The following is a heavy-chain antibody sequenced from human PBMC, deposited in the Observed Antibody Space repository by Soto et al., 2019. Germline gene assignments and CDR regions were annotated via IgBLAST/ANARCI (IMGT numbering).Heavy chain of an antibody. D-gene: IGHD3-22*01. J-gene: IGHJ3*02. V-gene: IGHV1-3*01. CDR1: GYTFTSYA. CDR2: INAGNGNT. CDR3: ARVRVDYYDSSGYDLPDAFDI. Sequence: ASVKVCCKASGYTFTSYARQWVRQAPGQRLEWMGWINAGNGNTKYSQKFQGRVTITRDTSASTAYMELSSLRSEDTAVYYCARVRVDYYDSSGYDLPDAFDIWGQGTMVTVSS.